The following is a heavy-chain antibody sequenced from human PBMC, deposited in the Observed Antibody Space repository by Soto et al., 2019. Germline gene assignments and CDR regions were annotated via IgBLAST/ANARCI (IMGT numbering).Heavy chain of an antibody. Sequence: ASVKVCCTDSGYTLTSYAMHWVRQAPGQRLEWMGWINASNGNTKYSQKFQGRVTITRDTSASTAYMELSSLRSEDTAVYYCARGVAPYYFDYWGQGTLDTVSS. CDR2: INASNGNT. CDR3: ARGVAPYYFDY. CDR1: GYTLTSYA. J-gene: IGHJ4*02. D-gene: IGHD2-15*01. V-gene: IGHV1-3*01.